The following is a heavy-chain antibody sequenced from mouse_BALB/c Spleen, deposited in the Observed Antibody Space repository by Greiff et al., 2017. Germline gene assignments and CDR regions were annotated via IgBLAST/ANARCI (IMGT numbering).Heavy chain of an antibody. CDR1: GYAFTNYL. D-gene: IGHD2-1*01. Sequence: LVESGAELVRPGTSVKVSCKASGYAFTNYLIEWVKQRPGQGLEWIGVINPGSGGTNYNEKFKGKATLTADKSSSTAYMQLSSLTSDDSAVYFCARSDGNYGAWFAYWGQGTLVTVSA. CDR2: INPGSGGT. V-gene: IGHV1-54*01. J-gene: IGHJ3*01. CDR3: ARSDGNYGAWFAY.